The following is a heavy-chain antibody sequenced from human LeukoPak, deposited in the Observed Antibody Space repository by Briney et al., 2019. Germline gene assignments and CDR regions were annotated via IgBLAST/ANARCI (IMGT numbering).Heavy chain of an antibody. CDR1: GFTFSSYG. CDR2: IWYDGSNK. D-gene: IGHD6-6*01. CDR3: ARGHIAARPDGPDY. Sequence: GGSLRLSCAASGFTFSSYGMHWVRQAPGKGLEWVAVIWYDGSNKYYADSVKGRFTISRDNSKNTLYLQMNSLRAEDTAVYYCARGHIAARPDGPDYWGQGTLVTVSS. V-gene: IGHV3-30*19. J-gene: IGHJ4*02.